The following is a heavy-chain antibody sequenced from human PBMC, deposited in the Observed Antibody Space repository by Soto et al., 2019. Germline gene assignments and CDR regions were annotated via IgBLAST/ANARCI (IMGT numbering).Heavy chain of an antibody. V-gene: IGHV1-69*01. D-gene: IGHD5-18*01. CDR2: LVPQFGKP. J-gene: IGHJ4*02. Sequence: QVQLVQSGAEVKKPGSSVKVSCLASRGTFNRNAINWVRQAPGHGLEWLGALVPQFGKPNYAQKFQDRVTIVADESTNTTSMELRGLTSDDTAVYYCARQNRDTPMVPFDVWGQGTLVTVSS. CDR1: RGTFNRNA. CDR3: ARQNRDTPMVPFDV.